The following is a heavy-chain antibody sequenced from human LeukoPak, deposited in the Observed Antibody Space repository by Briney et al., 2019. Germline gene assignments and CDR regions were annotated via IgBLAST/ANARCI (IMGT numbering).Heavy chain of an antibody. CDR3: ARAGPGPTLYYIDV. V-gene: IGHV3-30*01. J-gene: IGHJ6*03. CDR2: ISYDGSNK. Sequence: GGSLRLSCAASGFTFSSYAMHWVRQAPGKGLELVAVISYDGSNKYYADSVKGRFTISRDNSKNTLYLQMNSLRAEDTAVYYCARAGPGPTLYYIDVWGKGTTVTVSS. CDR1: GFTFSSYA.